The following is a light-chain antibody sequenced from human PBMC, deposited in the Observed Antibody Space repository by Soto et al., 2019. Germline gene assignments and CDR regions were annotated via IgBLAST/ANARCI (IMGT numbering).Light chain of an antibody. J-gene: IGKJ1*01. V-gene: IGKV3-15*01. CDR1: QSVSSN. CDR3: QHYSNWPPWT. CDR2: GAY. Sequence: EIVMTQSPATLSVSPGERATLSCRASQSVSSNLAWYQQKPGQAPRLLIYGAYTRAAGIPARFSGSGSGTEFNLIISSLKSEDFAVYYCQHYSNWPPWTFGQGTKVEIK.